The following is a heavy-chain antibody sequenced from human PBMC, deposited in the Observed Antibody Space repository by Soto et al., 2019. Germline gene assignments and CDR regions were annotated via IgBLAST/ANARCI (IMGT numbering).Heavy chain of an antibody. D-gene: IGHD6-13*01. Sequence: ASVMVSCKASGYTFTSYGISWVRQAPGQGLEWMGWISAYNGNTNYASKFQGRVAMTRDASTGTSHLELSSLTSDDTAVYYCARMASAGTLNWFDPWGQGTLVTVSS. J-gene: IGHJ5*02. CDR1: GYTFTSYG. CDR2: ISAYNGNT. CDR3: ARMASAGTLNWFDP. V-gene: IGHV1-18*04.